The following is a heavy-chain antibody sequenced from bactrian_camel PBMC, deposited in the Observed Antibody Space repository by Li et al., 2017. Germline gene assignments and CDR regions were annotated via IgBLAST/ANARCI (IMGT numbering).Heavy chain of an antibody. J-gene: IGHJ4*01. CDR3: ALDTHPRGWSSSDQFGGN. CDR2: IAYCGGRT. CDR1: RVTYNCYY. Sequence: DVQLVESGGGSVQTGGSLRLSCKASRVTYNCYYVGWFRQTPGKEREGVAAIAYCGGRTYYADSVRGRFTISQDRAKRRVDLQMNNLKPEDSAMYYCALDTHPRGWSSSDQFGGNRGQGTQVTVST. V-gene: IGHV3S40*01. D-gene: IGHD1*01.